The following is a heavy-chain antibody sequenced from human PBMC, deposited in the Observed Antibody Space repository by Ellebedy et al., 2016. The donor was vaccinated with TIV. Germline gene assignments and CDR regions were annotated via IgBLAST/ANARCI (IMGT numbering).Heavy chain of an antibody. CDR2: ISGSGGSQ. CDR1: GFTFSSYA. V-gene: IGHV3-23*01. J-gene: IGHJ3*02. CDR3: ARPWVEMATIGDAFDI. D-gene: IGHD5-24*01. Sequence: PGGSLRLSCAASGFTFSSYAMSWVRQAPGKGLEWVSEISGSGGSQYYADAVKGRFTIPRDNSKNTLYLPMKSLRAEDTAVYYCARPWVEMATIGDAFDIWGQGKMVTVSS.